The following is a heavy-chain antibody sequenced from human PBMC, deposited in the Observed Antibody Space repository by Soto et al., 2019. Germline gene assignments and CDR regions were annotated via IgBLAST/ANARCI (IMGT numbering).Heavy chain of an antibody. CDR1: GFTFSSYG. CDR2: ISYDGSNK. Sequence: QVQLVESGGGVVQPGRSLRLSCAASGFTFSSYGMHWVRQAPGKGLEWVAVISYDGSNKYYADSVKGRFTISRDNSKNTLYLQMNSLRAEDTAVYYCAKDSVIAAAGYYFDYWGQGTLVTVSS. CDR3: AKDSVIAAAGYYFDY. J-gene: IGHJ4*02. V-gene: IGHV3-30*18. D-gene: IGHD6-13*01.